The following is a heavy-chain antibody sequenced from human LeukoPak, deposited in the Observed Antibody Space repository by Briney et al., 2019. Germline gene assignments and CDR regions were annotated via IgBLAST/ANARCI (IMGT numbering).Heavy chain of an antibody. Sequence: GESLKISCKGSGYSFTSYWIGWVRQMPGKGLEWMGIIYPGDSDTRYSPSFQGQVTISADKSISTAYLQWSSLKASDTAMYYCARLVGYCSSTSCYNAFDIWGQGTMVTVSS. V-gene: IGHV5-51*01. CDR2: IYPGDSDT. CDR3: ARLVGYCSSTSCYNAFDI. CDR1: GYSFTSYW. D-gene: IGHD2-2*02. J-gene: IGHJ3*02.